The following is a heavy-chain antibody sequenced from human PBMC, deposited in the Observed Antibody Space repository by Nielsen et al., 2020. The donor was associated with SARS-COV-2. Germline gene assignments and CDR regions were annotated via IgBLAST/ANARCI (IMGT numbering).Heavy chain of an antibody. CDR3: VRDLPSGWGFDY. Sequence: SVKVSCKASGDIFSSYSSFNWVRQAPGQGLEWMGRIIPSLRIPNYAPKFQDRVTITADKSTSTAYVELTSLSSEDTATYYCVRDLPSGWGFDYWGQGTLVTVSS. V-gene: IGHV1-69*04. J-gene: IGHJ4*02. CDR1: GDIFSSYS. CDR2: IIPSLRIP. D-gene: IGHD6-19*01.